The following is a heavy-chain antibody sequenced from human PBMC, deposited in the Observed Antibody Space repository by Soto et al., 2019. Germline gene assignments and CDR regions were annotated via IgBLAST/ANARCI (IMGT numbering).Heavy chain of an antibody. CDR3: ARERYYDFWSGLFDY. V-gene: IGHV3-74*01. CDR1: GFTFSVYW. D-gene: IGHD3-3*01. J-gene: IGHJ4*02. Sequence: PGGSLRLSCASSGFTFSVYWMYWVRQPPGKGLVWVSRIDSDGSSTSYADSVKGRFTISRDNAKNTLYLQMNSLRAEDTAVYYCARERYYDFWSGLFDYWGQGTLVTVSS. CDR2: IDSDGSST.